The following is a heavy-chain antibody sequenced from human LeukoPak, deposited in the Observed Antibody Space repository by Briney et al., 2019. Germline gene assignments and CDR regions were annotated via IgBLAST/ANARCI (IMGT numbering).Heavy chain of an antibody. CDR3: ARVEWFQIDY. CDR2: IYHSGSA. Sequence: SETLSLTCTVSGGSISSGGYYWSWIRQPPGKGLEWIGYIYHSGSAYYNPSLKSRVTISVDRSKNQFSLKLSSVTAADTAVYYCARVEWFQIDYWGQGTLVTVSS. D-gene: IGHD3-3*01. V-gene: IGHV4-30-2*01. J-gene: IGHJ4*02. CDR1: GGSISSGGYY.